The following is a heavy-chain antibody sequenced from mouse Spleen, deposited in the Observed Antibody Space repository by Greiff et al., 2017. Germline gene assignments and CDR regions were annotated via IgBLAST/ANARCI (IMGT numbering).Heavy chain of an antibody. D-gene: IGHD1-1*01. CDR1: GYTFTSYW. Sequence: QVQLQQSGAELAKPGASVKLSCKASGYTFTSYWMHWVKQRPGQGLEWIGYINPSSGYTKYNQKFKDKATLTADKSSSTAYMQLSSLTYEDSAVYYCARGDYGSRYYFDYWGQGTTLTVSS. V-gene: IGHV1-7*01. CDR3: ARGDYGSRYYFDY. J-gene: IGHJ2*01. CDR2: INPSSGYT.